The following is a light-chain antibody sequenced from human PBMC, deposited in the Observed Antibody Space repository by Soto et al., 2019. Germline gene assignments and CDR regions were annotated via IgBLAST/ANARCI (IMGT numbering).Light chain of an antibody. Sequence: IQMTQSPSSLSASVGDRVTITCRASQNISEYLNWYQHKPGKAPKVLIYGTSLLESGVPSTFSGSGSGTDFTLTINSLQPEDFATYYCQQSYSTPLTFGGGTKVEIK. CDR2: GTS. CDR3: QQSYSTPLT. V-gene: IGKV1-39*01. CDR1: QNISEY. J-gene: IGKJ4*01.